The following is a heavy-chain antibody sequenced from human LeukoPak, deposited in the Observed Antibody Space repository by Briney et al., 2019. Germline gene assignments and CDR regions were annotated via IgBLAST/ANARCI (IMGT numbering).Heavy chain of an antibody. CDR3: ARKNGYFDY. CDR1: GCSMTSYY. D-gene: IGHD2-8*01. CDR2: IYYSGST. J-gene: IGHJ4*02. Sequence: SETLSLTCTVSGCSMTSYYLSWIRQPPGKGLEWIGYIYYSGSTNYNPSLKSRVTISVDTSKNQFSLKLSSVTAADTAVYYCARKNGYFDYWGQGTLVTVSS. V-gene: IGHV4-59*01.